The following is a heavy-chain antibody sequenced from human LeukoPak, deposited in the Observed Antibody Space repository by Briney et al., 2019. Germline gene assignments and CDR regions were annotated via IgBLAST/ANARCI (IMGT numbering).Heavy chain of an antibody. D-gene: IGHD2-2*01. CDR1: GFTFSSYG. V-gene: IGHV3-30*02. CDR3: AKDWSFVVVVPAAMFNSYYFDY. CDR2: IRYDGSNK. J-gene: IGHJ4*02. Sequence: GGSLRLSXAASGFTFSSYGMHWVCQAPGKGLEWVAFIRYDGSNKYYADSVKGRFTISRDNSKNTLYLQMNSLRAEDTAVYYCAKDWSFVVVVPAAMFNSYYFDYWGQGTLVTVSS.